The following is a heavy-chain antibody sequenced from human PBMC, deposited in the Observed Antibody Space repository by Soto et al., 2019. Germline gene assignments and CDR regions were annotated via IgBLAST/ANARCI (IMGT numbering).Heavy chain of an antibody. D-gene: IGHD3-9*01. Sequence: QVQLVESGGGVVQPGRSLRLSCAASGFTFSSYGMHWVRQAPGKGLEWVAVISYDGSNKYYADSVKGRFTISRDNSKNTLYLQMNSLRAEDTAVYYCAKDLRYFDWLLQSKGGFDYWGQGTLVTVSS. CDR2: ISYDGSNK. CDR1: GFTFSSYG. J-gene: IGHJ4*02. V-gene: IGHV3-30*18. CDR3: AKDLRYFDWLLQSKGGFDY.